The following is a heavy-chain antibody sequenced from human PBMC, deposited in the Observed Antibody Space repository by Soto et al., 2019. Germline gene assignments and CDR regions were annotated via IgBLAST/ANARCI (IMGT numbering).Heavy chain of an antibody. V-gene: IGHV1-2*04. Sequence: GASVKVSCKASGYTFTGYYMHWVRQAPGQGLEWMGWINPNSGGTNYAQKFQGWVTMTRDTSISTAYMELSRLRSDDTAVYYCARVAPHYYYGMDVWGQGTTVTVS. CDR1: GYTFTGYY. CDR3: ARVAPHYYYGMDV. CDR2: INPNSGGT. J-gene: IGHJ6*02.